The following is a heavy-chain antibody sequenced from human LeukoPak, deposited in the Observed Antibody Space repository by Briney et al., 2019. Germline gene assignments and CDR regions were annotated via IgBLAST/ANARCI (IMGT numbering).Heavy chain of an antibody. V-gene: IGHV1-18*01. D-gene: IGHD2-15*01. Sequence: ASVKVSCKASGYTLTSYGISWVRQAPGQGLEWMGWISAYNGNTNYAQKLQGRVTMTTDTSTSTAYMELRSLRSDDTAVYYCARDDGIFPPVTGGYWGQGTLVTVSS. CDR1: GYTLTSYG. J-gene: IGHJ4*02. CDR3: ARDDGIFPPVTGGY. CDR2: ISAYNGNT.